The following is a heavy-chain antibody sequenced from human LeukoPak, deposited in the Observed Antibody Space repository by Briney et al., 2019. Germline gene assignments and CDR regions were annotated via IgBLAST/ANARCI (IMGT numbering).Heavy chain of an antibody. J-gene: IGHJ4*02. CDR2: ISSSSSYI. D-gene: IGHD3-22*01. Sequence: GGSLRLSCAASGFTFSSYNMHWVRQAPGKGLEWVSSISSSSSYIPYADSVKGRFTISRDNAKNSLHLQMNSLRAEDTAVYYCATGNGGYYYDSSGYYGYWGQGTLVTVSS. V-gene: IGHV3-21*01. CDR1: GFTFSSYN. CDR3: ATGNGGYYYDSSGYYGY.